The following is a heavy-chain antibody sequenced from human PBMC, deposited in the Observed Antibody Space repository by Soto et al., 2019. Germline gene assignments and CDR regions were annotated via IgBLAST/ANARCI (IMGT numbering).Heavy chain of an antibody. CDR2: INAGSGNT. CDR3: ARDTETLGPRANDALDI. D-gene: IGHD3-3*02. V-gene: IGHV1-3*01. Sequence: QAQLVQSGAEMKKPGASVKVSCKATGYTFSVYTMNWVRRAPGQSLEWMGWINAGSGNTKYSQNFQRRVSITRDTSASTVYMELTGLTSEDTPVYYCARDTETLGPRANDALDIWGQGTMVTVSS. CDR1: GYTFSVYT. J-gene: IGHJ3*02.